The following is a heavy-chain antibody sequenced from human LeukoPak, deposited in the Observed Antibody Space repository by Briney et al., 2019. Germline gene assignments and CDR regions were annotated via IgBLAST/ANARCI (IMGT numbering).Heavy chain of an antibody. Sequence: SGTLSLTCAVSGGSISSSNWWSWVRQPPGKGLEWIGEIYHSGSTNYNPSLKSRVTISVDTSKNQFSLKLSSVTAADTAVYYCARAGGAAAGYYYYGMDVWGQGTTVTVSS. CDR1: GGSISSSNW. D-gene: IGHD6-13*01. J-gene: IGHJ6*02. CDR3: ARAGGAAAGYYYYGMDV. CDR2: IYHSGST. V-gene: IGHV4-4*02.